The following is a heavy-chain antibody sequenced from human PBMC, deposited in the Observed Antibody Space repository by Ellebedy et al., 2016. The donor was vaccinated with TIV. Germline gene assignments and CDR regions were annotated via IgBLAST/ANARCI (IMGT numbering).Heavy chain of an antibody. V-gene: IGHV3-74*01. CDR2: INGDGSII. D-gene: IGHD1-1*01. Sequence: PGGSLRLPCAASGFTFSSRWMHWVRQAPGKGLVWVSRINGDGSIINYADSVKGRFTISRDNAKNTLYLQMNSLRVEDTAVYYCAAWNDGYWGQGTLVTVSS. CDR3: AAWNDGY. CDR1: GFTFSSRW. J-gene: IGHJ4*02.